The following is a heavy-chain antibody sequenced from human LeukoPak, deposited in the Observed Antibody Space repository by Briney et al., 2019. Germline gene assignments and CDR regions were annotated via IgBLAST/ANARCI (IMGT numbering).Heavy chain of an antibody. CDR1: GYTFTSYG. Sequence: GASVKVSCKASGYTFTSYGISWVRQAPGQGLEWMGWISAYNGNTNYARKLQGRVTMTTDTSTSTAYMELRSLRSDDTAVYYCARDTPHYYDSSGYLVYWGQGTLVTVSS. J-gene: IGHJ4*02. D-gene: IGHD3-22*01. CDR3: ARDTPHYYDSSGYLVY. V-gene: IGHV1-18*01. CDR2: ISAYNGNT.